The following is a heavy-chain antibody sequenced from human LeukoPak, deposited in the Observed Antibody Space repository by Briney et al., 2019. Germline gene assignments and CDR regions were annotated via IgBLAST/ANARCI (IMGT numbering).Heavy chain of an antibody. J-gene: IGHJ6*02. D-gene: IGHD6-13*01. CDR3: AKPAAAVVPYYYYYYGMDV. V-gene: IGHV3-23*01. Sequence: QTGGSLRLSCAASGFTFSSYAMSWVRQAPGKGLEWVSAISGSGGSTYYADSVKGRFTISRDNSKNTLYLQMNSLRAEDTAVYYCAKPAAAVVPYYYYYYGMDVWGQGTTVTVSS. CDR1: GFTFSSYA. CDR2: ISGSGGST.